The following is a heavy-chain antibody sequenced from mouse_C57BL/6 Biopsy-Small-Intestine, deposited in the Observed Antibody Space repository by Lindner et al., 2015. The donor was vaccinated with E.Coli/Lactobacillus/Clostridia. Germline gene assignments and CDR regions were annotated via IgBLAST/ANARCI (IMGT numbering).Heavy chain of an antibody. J-gene: IGHJ2*01. CDR3: ARGSNWHYFDY. Sequence: VQLQESGPELVKPGASMKLSCKASGYTFTTYPIEWMKQNHGKSLEWIGNFHPYNDDTKYNEKFKGKATFTVEKSSSTVYLDLSRLTSDDSAVYYCARGSNWHYFDYWGQGTTLTVSS. D-gene: IGHD4-1*01. V-gene: IGHV1-47*01. CDR2: FHPYNDDT. CDR1: GYTFTTYP.